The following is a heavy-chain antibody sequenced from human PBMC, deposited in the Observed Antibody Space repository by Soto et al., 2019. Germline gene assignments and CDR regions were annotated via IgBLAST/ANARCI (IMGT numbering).Heavy chain of an antibody. V-gene: IGHV3-11*05. CDR3: ARGRGAAADYFDF. Sequence: XXSLRLSFAVSGFTFSDYYMPWIRQAPGKGLEWVSYISSSTSHTNYADSVKGRFTISRDNAKNSLFLQMNSLRAEDTAVYYCARGRGAAADYFDFWGQGTLVTVSS. J-gene: IGHJ4*02. CDR1: GFTFSDYY. CDR2: ISSSTSHT. D-gene: IGHD6-13*01.